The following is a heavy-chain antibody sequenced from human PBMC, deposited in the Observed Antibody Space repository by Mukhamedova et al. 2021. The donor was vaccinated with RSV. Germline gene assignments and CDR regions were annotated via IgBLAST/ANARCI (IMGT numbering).Heavy chain of an antibody. V-gene: IGHV4-59*12. J-gene: IGHJ4*02. Sequence: PGKGLEWIGYISYSSATNYNPSFKSRVTMAIDTTRSQFSLRMKSVTAADAAVYFCARGVPDYDYGNYGYGDVWGQGRLVTVSS. CDR2: ISYSSAT. D-gene: IGHD4/OR15-4a*01. CDR3: ARGVPDYDYGNYGYGDV.